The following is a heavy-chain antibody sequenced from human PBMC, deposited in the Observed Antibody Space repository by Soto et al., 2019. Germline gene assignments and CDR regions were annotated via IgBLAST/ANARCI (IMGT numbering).Heavy chain of an antibody. CDR3: AREILDTAMADYYYYYMDV. D-gene: IGHD5-18*01. CDR2: ISSSSSYI. CDR1: GFTFSSYS. Sequence: GGSLRLSCAASGFTFSSYSMNWVRQAPGKGLEWVSSISSSSSYIYYADSVKGRFTISRDNAKNSLYLQMNSLRAEDTAVYYCAREILDTAMADYYYYYMDVWGKGTTVTVSS. J-gene: IGHJ6*03. V-gene: IGHV3-21*01.